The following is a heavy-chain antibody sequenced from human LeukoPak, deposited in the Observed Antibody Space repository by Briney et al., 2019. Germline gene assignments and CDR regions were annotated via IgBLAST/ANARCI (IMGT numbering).Heavy chain of an antibody. J-gene: IGHJ4*02. D-gene: IGHD3-10*01. CDR1: GFAFNTYA. CDR3: AREIFGSGSYPEF. V-gene: IGHV3-33*01. Sequence: SGRSLRLSCAASGFAFNTYAMHWVRQAPGQGLEWVALIWHDGSHKFYSNSVRGQFTISRDNSKNTVSLQMNNLRPEDTAVYYCAREIFGSGSYPEFWGQGTLVTVSS. CDR2: IWHDGSHK.